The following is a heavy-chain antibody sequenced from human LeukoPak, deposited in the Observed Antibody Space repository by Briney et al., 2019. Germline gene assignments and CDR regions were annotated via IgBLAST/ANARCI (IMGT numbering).Heavy chain of an antibody. Sequence: SETLSLTCAVSGYSISSRYYWGWIRQPPEKGLEWIGSFYHSGSTYYNPSLKSRVTISVDTSKNQFSLKLSSVTAADTAVYYCAREGESTTVTILGTFHYWGQGTLVTVSS. D-gene: IGHD4-17*01. CDR3: AREGESTTVTILGTFHY. J-gene: IGHJ4*02. V-gene: IGHV4-38-2*02. CDR2: FYHSGST. CDR1: GYSISSRYY.